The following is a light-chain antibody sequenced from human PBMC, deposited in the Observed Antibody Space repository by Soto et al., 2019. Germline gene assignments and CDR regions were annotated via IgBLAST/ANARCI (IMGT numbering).Light chain of an antibody. CDR3: ETWDTNARV. CDR1: SGHSSYI. Sequence: QSVLTQSSSASASLGSSVKLTCTLTSGHSSYIIAWHQQQPGKAARYLMKVEGSGGYQKGSGVPDRFSGSRSGAARYITISSRQSEDEADYYCETWDTNARVFGGGTKVTVL. V-gene: IGLV4-60*03. J-gene: IGLJ3*02. CDR2: VEGSGGY.